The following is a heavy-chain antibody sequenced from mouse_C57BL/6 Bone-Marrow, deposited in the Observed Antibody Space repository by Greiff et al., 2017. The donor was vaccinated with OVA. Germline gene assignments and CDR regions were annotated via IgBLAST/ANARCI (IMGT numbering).Heavy chain of an antibody. CDR2: IYPRDGST. CDR3: AREGITTVVAWYFDV. Sequence: VKLQESDAELVKPGASVKISCKVSGYTFTDHTIHWMKQRPEQGLEWIGYIYPRDGSTKYNEKFKGKATLTADKSSSTAYMQLNSLTSEDSAVYFCAREGITTVVAWYFDVWGTGTTVTVAS. J-gene: IGHJ1*03. V-gene: IGHV1-78*01. CDR1: GYTFTDHT. D-gene: IGHD1-1*01.